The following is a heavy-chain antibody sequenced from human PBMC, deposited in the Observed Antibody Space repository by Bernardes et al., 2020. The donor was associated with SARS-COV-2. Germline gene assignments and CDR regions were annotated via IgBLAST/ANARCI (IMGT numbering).Heavy chain of an antibody. CDR1: GGSISSGGYY. V-gene: IGHV4-31*03. D-gene: IGHD3-16*02. J-gene: IGHJ4*02. CDR3: ARGYYDYVWGSYRSGGYFDY. Sequence: SETLSLTCTVSGGSISSGGYYWSWIRQHPGKGLEWIGYIYYSGSTYYNPSLKSRVTISVDTSKNQFSLKLSSVTAADTAVYYCARGYYDYVWGSYRSGGYFDYGGQGTLVTVSS. CDR2: IYYSGST.